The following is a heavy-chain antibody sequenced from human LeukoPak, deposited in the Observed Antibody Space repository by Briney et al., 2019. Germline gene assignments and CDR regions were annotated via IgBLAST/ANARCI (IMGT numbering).Heavy chain of an antibody. J-gene: IGHJ6*02. CDR2: ISGIGSFT. CDR3: AKGSSGWMYSKFYGMDV. CDR1: GFTFSSYA. D-gene: IGHD6-19*01. V-gene: IGHV3-23*01. Sequence: GGSLRLSCAASGFTFSSYAMSWVRQAPGKGLEWVSVISGIGSFTYYADSVKGRFTISRDNSKNTLYLQVNSLRAEDTAVYYCAKGSSGWMYSKFYGMDVWGQGTTVTVSS.